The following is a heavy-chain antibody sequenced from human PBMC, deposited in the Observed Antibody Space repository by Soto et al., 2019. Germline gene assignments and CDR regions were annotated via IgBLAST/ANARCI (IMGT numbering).Heavy chain of an antibody. Sequence: SPALSLTCAISGDSVSSNRAAWNWIRQSPSRGLEWLGRTYYRSKWYNDYAVSVKSRITINPDTSKNQFSLQLNSVTPEDTAVYYCALVSSSRGPDDAFDIWGQGTMVTVSS. D-gene: IGHD6-13*01. J-gene: IGHJ3*02. CDR2: TYYRSKWYN. V-gene: IGHV6-1*01. CDR1: GDSVSSNRAA. CDR3: ALVSSSRGPDDAFDI.